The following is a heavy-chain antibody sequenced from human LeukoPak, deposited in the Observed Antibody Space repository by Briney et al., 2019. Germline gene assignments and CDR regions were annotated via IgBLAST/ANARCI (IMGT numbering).Heavy chain of an antibody. Sequence: SGTLSLTCAVSGGSVSTDNWWSWVRQPPHRGLEWIGEIHHSVGTHYNPSLKSRVTISVDKSKNQFSLRLSSVTAADTAMYFCARFAYDCDDGILHYFYGLDVWGQGTTVTVSS. J-gene: IGHJ6*02. CDR3: ARFAYDCDDGILHYFYGLDV. CDR1: GGSVSTDNW. D-gene: IGHD3-22*01. CDR2: IHHSVGT. V-gene: IGHV4-4*02.